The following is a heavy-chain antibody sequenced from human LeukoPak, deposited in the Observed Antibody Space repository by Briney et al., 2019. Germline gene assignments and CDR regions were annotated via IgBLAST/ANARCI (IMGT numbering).Heavy chain of an antibody. Sequence: SETLSLTCTVSGGSISSYYWSWIRQPPGKGLEWIGYIYYSGSTNYNPSLKSRVTISVDTSKNQFSLKLSSVTAADTAVYHCASLTSNGYYYYGMDVWGQGTTVTVSS. V-gene: IGHV4-59*01. CDR3: ASLTSNGYYYYGMDV. J-gene: IGHJ6*02. D-gene: IGHD3-16*01. CDR1: GGSISSYY. CDR2: IYYSGST.